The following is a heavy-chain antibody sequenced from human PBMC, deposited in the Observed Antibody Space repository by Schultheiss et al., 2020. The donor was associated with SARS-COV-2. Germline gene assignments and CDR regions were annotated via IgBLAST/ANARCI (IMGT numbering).Heavy chain of an antibody. V-gene: IGHV4-30-2*01. J-gene: IGHJ4*02. D-gene: IGHD3-22*01. Sequence: SETLSLTCAVSGGSISSGGYSWSWIRQPPGKGLEWIGYIYHSGSTYYNPSLKSRVTISVDTSKNQFSLKLSSVTAADTAVYYCARGRGSWYYDSSGYSLDYWGQGTLVTVSS. CDR3: ARGRGSWYYDSSGYSLDY. CDR2: IYHSGST. CDR1: GGSISSGGYS.